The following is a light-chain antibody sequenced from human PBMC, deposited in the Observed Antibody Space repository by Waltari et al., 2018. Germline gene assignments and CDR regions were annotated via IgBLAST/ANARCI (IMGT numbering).Light chain of an antibody. J-gene: IGKJ5*01. CDR1: QGISSY. CDR3: QQSYSTLIT. Sequence: DIQMTQSPSSLSASVGDRVTITCRASQGISSYLNWYQQKPGKAPKLLIYAASSLQSGVPSMFSGSGSGTDFTLTISSLQPEDFATYYCQQSYSTLITFGQGTRLEIK. V-gene: IGKV1-39*01. CDR2: AAS.